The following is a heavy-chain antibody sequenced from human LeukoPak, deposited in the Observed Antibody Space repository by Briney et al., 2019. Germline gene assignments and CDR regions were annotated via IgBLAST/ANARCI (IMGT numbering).Heavy chain of an antibody. J-gene: IGHJ6*03. CDR1: GGSFSGYY. CDR2: INHSGST. V-gene: IGHV4-34*01. CDR3: AREAYYYMDV. Sequence: SETLSLTCAVYGGSFSGYYWSWIRQPPGKGLEWIGEINHSGSTNYNPSLKSRVTISVDTSKNQFSLKLSSVTAADTAVYYCAREAYYYMDVWGKGTTVTISS.